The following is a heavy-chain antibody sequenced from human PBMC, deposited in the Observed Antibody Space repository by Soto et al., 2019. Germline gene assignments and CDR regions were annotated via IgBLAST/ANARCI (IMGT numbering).Heavy chain of an antibody. D-gene: IGHD3-10*01. J-gene: IGHJ6*02. V-gene: IGHV1-69*13. CDR1: GGTFSSYA. Sequence: SVKVSCKASGGTFSSYAISWARQAPGQGLEWMGGIIPIFGTANYAQKFQGRVTITADESTSTAYMGLSSLRSEDTAVYYCARASGTYYPSWALLMSRYCYDCMDVWGQGTTVTVSS. CDR3: ARASGTYYPSWALLMSRYCYDCMDV. CDR2: IIPIFGTA.